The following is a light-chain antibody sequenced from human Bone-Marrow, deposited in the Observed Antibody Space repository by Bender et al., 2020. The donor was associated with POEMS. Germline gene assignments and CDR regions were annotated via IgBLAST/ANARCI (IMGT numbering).Light chain of an antibody. CDR3: TSYTSSSFYV. CDR2: GNS. J-gene: IGLJ1*01. CDR1: GAGYD. V-gene: IGLV1-40*01. Sequence: QSVLTQPPSVSGAPGQRVTISCTGIGAGYDVHWYQQLPGTAPKLLISGNSNRPSGVPDRFSGSKSGTSASLAITGLQAEDEAAYYCTSYTSSSFYVFGTGTKVTV.